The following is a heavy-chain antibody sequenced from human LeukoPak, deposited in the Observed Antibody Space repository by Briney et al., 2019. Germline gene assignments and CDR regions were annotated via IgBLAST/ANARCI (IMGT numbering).Heavy chain of an antibody. D-gene: IGHD3-3*01. Sequence: GGSLRLSCAASGFIFSTYAMTWLRQAPGKGLEWVSYISSSGSTIYYADSVKGRFTISRDNAKNSLYLQMNSLRAEDTAVYYCARDQNDDFWSGPRDYYYGMDVWGQGTTVTVSS. V-gene: IGHV3-11*01. CDR1: GFIFSTYA. CDR2: ISSSGSTI. CDR3: ARDQNDDFWSGPRDYYYGMDV. J-gene: IGHJ6*02.